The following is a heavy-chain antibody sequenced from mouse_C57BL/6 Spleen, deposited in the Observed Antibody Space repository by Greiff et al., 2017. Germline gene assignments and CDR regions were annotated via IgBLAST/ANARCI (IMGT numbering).Heavy chain of an antibody. V-gene: IGHV1-9*01. CDR3: ARKEGSTMVTTEYYFDY. J-gene: IGHJ2*01. CDR1: GYTFTGYW. D-gene: IGHD2-2*01. CDR2: ILPGSGST. Sequence: QVQLQQSGAELMKPGASVKLSCKATGYTFTGYWLEWVKQRPGHGLEWIGEILPGSGSTNYNEKFKGKATFTADTSSNTAYMQLSSLTTEDSAIYYCARKEGSTMVTTEYYFDYWGQGTTLTVSS.